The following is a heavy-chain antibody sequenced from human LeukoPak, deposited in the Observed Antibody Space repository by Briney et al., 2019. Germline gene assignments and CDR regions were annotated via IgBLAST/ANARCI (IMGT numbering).Heavy chain of an antibody. D-gene: IGHD1-14*01. J-gene: IGHJ4*02. CDR3: AKDSRSSGAPMSYFDY. CDR1: GFTFSSYG. V-gene: IGHV3-33*06. Sequence: GGSLRLSCAASGFTFSSYGMHWVRQAPGKGLEWVAVIWYDGSNKYYADSVKGRFTISRVNSKNTLYLQMNSLRAEDTAVYYCAKDSRSSGAPMSYFDYWGQGTLVTVSS. CDR2: IWYDGSNK.